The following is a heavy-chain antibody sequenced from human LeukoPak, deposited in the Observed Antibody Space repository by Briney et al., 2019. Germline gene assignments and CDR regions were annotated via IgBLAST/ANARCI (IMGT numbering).Heavy chain of an antibody. CDR1: GFTFSSYA. J-gene: IGHJ4*02. V-gene: IGHV3-23*01. CDR2: ISGSGGST. D-gene: IGHD2-2*02. CDR3: AKDPHPLYCSSTSCYIDY. Sequence: GGSPRLSCAASGFTFSSYAMSWVRQAPGKGLEWVSAISGSGGSTYYADSVKGRFTISRDNSKNTLYLQMNSLRAEDTAVYYCAKDPHPLYCSSTSCYIDYWGQGTLVTVSS.